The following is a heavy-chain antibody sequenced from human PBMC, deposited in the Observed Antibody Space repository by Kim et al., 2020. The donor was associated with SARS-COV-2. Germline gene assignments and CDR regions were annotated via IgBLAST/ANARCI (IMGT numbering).Heavy chain of an antibody. CDR1: GFTFDDNA. Sequence: GGSLRLSCAASGFTFDDNAMHWVRQAPGKGLEWVSGINWNSDSVAYADSVKGRFTISRDNAKASLYLQMNSLRPEDTALYYCVKDLSRGTIPRGAMVVWGQGTTVTVS. CDR2: INWNSDSV. CDR3: VKDLSRGTIPRGAMVV. J-gene: IGHJ6*02. V-gene: IGHV3-9*01. D-gene: IGHD1-7*01.